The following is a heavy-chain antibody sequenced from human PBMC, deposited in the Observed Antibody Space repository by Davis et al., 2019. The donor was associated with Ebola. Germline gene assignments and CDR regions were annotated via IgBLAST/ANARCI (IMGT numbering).Heavy chain of an antibody. CDR2: ISWNSGSI. D-gene: IGHD4-11*01. J-gene: IGHJ5*02. CDR1: GFTFDDYA. V-gene: IGHV3-9*01. Sequence: PGGSLRLSCAASGFTFDDYAMHWVRQAPGKGLEWVSGISWNSGSIGYADSVKGRFTISRDNAKNSLYLQMNSLRAEDTAVYYCARGVTTERWFDPWGQGTLVTVSS. CDR3: ARGVTTERWFDP.